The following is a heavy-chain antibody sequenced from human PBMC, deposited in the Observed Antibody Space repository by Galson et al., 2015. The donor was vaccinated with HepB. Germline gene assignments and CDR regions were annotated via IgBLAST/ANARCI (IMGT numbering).Heavy chain of an antibody. D-gene: IGHD3-16*01. Sequence: LSCAASGFTFDDYAMHWVRQAPGKGLEWVSGISWNSGSIGYADSVKGRFTISRDNAKNSLYLQMNSLRAEDTALYYCAKDGGIYYYYYMDVWGKGTTVTVSS. CDR2: ISWNSGSI. CDR1: GFTFDDYA. CDR3: AKDGGIYYYYYMDV. V-gene: IGHV3-9*01. J-gene: IGHJ6*03.